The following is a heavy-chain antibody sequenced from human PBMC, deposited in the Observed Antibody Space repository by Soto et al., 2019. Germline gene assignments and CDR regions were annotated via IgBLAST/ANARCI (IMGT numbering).Heavy chain of an antibody. Sequence: EVQLVESGGDLVQPGGSLRLSCAASGLTFSSYWMHWVRQGPGKGLVWVSRIKSDGTITDYAHSVKGRFTISRDNAKNTLYLQMNSLRVEVTAVYYCARSPYGGNWFDPWGQGTLVTVSS. CDR2: IKSDGTIT. V-gene: IGHV3-74*01. CDR3: ARSPYGGNWFDP. D-gene: IGHD3-10*01. J-gene: IGHJ5*02. CDR1: GLTFSSYW.